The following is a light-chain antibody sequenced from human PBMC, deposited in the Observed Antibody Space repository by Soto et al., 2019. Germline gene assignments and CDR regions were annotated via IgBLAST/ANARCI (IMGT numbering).Light chain of an antibody. CDR2: AAS. CDR3: QNLDSAAFP. Sequence: DIQMTQSPSSLSASVGDRVTITCRASQGISNYLAWYQQRPGKVPKLLIYAASTLQSGVPSRFSGSGSGTDFTLGISSLLPEDVATFYCQNLDSAAFPFGRGTKVDLK. V-gene: IGKV1-27*01. J-gene: IGKJ3*01. CDR1: QGISNY.